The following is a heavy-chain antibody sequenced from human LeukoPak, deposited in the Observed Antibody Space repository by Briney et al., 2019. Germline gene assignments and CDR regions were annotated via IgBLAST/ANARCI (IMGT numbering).Heavy chain of an antibody. CDR1: GFTFNSES. V-gene: IGHV3-48*01. D-gene: IGHD3-3*01. J-gene: IGHJ4*02. Sequence: GGSLRLSCEVSGFTFNSESMNWVRQAPGKGLEWVSYISRSGTVIFYADSVRGRFTVSRDNAKKSLYLQLNSLRVDDTAIYYCVSSGHGGEWFFATWGQGTPVTVSS. CDR2: ISRSGTVI. CDR3: VSSGHGGEWFFAT.